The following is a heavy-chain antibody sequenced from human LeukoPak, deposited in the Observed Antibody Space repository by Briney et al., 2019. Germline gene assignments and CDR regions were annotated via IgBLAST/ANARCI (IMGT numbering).Heavy chain of an antibody. D-gene: IGHD2-15*01. V-gene: IGHV4-34*01. J-gene: IGHJ4*02. CDR2: INHSGST. Sequence: SSETLSLTCAVYGGSFSSYYWTWIRQPPGKGLEWIGEINHSGSTNYNTSLRSRVTISPDTSKNQFSLKLSSVTAADTAVYYCATKSEDNDYWGQGTLVTVSS. CDR3: ATKSEDNDY. CDR1: GGSFSSYY.